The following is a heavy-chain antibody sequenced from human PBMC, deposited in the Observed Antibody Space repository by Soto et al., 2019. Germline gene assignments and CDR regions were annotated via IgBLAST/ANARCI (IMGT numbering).Heavy chain of an antibody. D-gene: IGHD4-17*01. V-gene: IGHV3-21*01. CDR1: GFTFSSYA. CDR2: ISSSSSYI. CDR3: ARKPRTVTPDYYYYGMDV. J-gene: IGHJ6*02. Sequence: GGSLRLSCAASGFTFSSYAMNWVRQAPGKGLEWVSSISSSSSYIYYADSVKGRFTISRDNAKNSLYLQMNSLRAEDTAVYYCARKPRTVTPDYYYYGMDVWGQGTTVTVSS.